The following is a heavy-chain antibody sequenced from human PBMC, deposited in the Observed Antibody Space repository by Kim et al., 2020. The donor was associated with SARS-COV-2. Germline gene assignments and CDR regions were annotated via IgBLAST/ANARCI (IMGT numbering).Heavy chain of an antibody. D-gene: IGHD1-26*01. V-gene: IGHV4-4*08. CDR1: GGSMSGYY. Sequence: SETLSLTCTVSGGSMSGYYWSWIRQSPGNALEWFGYIYSTGTTYYNPSLRSRVTMSIDTSKNQFSLTLNSVTAADTAVYYCARAPRERWFDPWGHGTLVT. CDR2: IYSTGTT. CDR3: ARAPRERWFDP. J-gene: IGHJ5*02.